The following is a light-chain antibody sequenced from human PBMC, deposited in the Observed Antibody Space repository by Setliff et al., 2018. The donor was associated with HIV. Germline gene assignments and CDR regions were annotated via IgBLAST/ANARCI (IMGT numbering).Light chain of an antibody. V-gene: IGLV5-45*01. CDR1: SGINVGTYR. Sequence: QLVLTQPASLSASPGASASLTCTLRSGINVGTYRIYWYQQKPGSPPQYLLRYKSDSDKQQGSGVPSRFSGSKDASANAGILLISGLQSEDEADYYCMIWHSSAVVFGGGTKVT. CDR3: MIWHSSAVV. CDR2: YKSDSDK. J-gene: IGLJ2*01.